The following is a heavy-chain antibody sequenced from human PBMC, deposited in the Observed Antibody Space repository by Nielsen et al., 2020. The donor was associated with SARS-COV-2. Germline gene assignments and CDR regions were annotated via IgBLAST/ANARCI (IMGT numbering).Heavy chain of an antibody. CDR3: ARSGHCNGGICYFTEYFQD. D-gene: IGHD2-15*01. CDR1: GFTFSDSF. CDR2: ISGGGSYT. Sequence: GESLKISCPASGFTFSDSFLSWIRQAPGKGLEWVSYISGGGSYTNYADSLKGRFTISRDNAKNSLYLQMDSLRADDTAFYYCARSGHCNGGICYFTEYFQDWGQGTLVTVSS. J-gene: IGHJ1*01. V-gene: IGHV3-11*03.